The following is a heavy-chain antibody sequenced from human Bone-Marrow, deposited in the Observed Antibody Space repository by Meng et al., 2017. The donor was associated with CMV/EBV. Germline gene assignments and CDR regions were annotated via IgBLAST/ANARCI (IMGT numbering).Heavy chain of an antibody. V-gene: IGHV1-18*01. CDR2: ISAYNGNT. D-gene: IGHD3-3*01. CDR3: ARETTIFGVVNLDV. CDR1: GYTFTSYG. Sequence: ASVKVSCKASGYTFTSYGISWVRQAPGQGLEWMGWISAYNGNTNYAQKLQGRVTITADKSTSTAYMELSSLRSEDTAVYYCARETTIFGVVNLDVWGQGTMVTVPS. J-gene: IGHJ6*02.